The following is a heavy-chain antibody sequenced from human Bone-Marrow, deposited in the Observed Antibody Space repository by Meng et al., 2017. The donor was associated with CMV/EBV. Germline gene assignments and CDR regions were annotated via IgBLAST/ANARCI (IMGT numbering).Heavy chain of an antibody. V-gene: IGHV3-21*01. D-gene: IGHD2-2*01. J-gene: IGHJ4*02. CDR2: ISSSSSYI. CDR1: GFTFSSYS. Sequence: LRRSCAAAGFTFSSYSMSWVRQAPGKGLEWVSSISSSSSYIYYADSVKGRFTISRDNAKNSLYLQMNSLRAEDTAVYYCARETSCYNWGQGTLVTVSS. CDR3: ARETSCYN.